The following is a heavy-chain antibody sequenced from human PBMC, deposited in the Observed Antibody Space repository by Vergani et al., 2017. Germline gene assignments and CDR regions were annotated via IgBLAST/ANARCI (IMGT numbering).Heavy chain of an antibody. D-gene: IGHD3-16*01. CDR1: GGPISSGGYY. J-gene: IGHJ4*02. Sequence: QVQLQESCPGLVKPSQTLSLTCTVPGGPISSGGYYWSWVRQHPGKGLEWIGYIYYSWSTYYNPSLKSRVTISVDTSKNQFSLKLSSVTAADTAVYYCAGDPISAWGLFDYWGQGTLVTVSS. V-gene: IGHV4-31*03. CDR2: IYYSWST. CDR3: AGDPISAWGLFDY.